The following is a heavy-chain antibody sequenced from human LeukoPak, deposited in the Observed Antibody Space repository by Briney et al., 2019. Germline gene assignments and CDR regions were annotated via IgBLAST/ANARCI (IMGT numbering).Heavy chain of an antibody. D-gene: IGHD1-1*01. V-gene: IGHV1-46*01. CDR2: INPRGGST. CDR3: ARPDTGSQGAFDI. CDR1: GYTFTSHF. J-gene: IGHJ3*02. Sequence: ASVKVSCKASGYTFTSHFMHWVRQAPGQGLEWMGIINPRGGSTSYTQKFQGRVTMTRDTSTSTVYMELSSLRSEDTAVYYCARPDTGSQGAFDIWGQGTMVTVSS.